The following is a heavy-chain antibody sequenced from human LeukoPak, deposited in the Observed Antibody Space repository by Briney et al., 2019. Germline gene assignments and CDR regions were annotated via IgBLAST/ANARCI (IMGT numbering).Heavy chain of an antibody. CDR1: GIPFSDYY. J-gene: IGHJ4*02. D-gene: IGHD6-13*01. V-gene: IGHV3-11*03. CDR2: ISSSSSYR. Sequence: GGSLRLSCVVSGIPFSDYYMNWIRQAPGKGLEWMSYISSSSSYRDYAASVKGRFTISRDNAKNVLYLQMNSLRVEDTAVYYCAAGTAADYWGLGTLVAVSS. CDR3: AAGTAADY.